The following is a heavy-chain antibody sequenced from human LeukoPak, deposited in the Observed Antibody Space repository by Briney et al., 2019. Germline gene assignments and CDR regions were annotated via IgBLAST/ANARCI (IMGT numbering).Heavy chain of an antibody. CDR3: AREGTLDFWSGYYPNYYYGMDV. J-gene: IGHJ6*02. Sequence: PGGSLRLSCAASGFTFSSYAMSWVRQAPGKGLEWVSAISGSGGSTYYADSVKGRFTISRDNSKNTLYLQMNSLRAEDTAVYYCAREGTLDFWSGYYPNYYYGMDVWGQGTTVTVSS. CDR1: GFTFSSYA. D-gene: IGHD3-3*01. CDR2: ISGSGGST. V-gene: IGHV3-23*01.